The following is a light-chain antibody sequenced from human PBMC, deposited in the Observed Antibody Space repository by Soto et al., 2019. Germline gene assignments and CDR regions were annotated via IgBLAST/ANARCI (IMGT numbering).Light chain of an antibody. V-gene: IGKV3-20*01. J-gene: IGKJ5*01. CDR3: QQYNNWHTIT. CDR2: GAS. CDR1: QSVSSSY. Sequence: EIVLTQSPCTLSLSPVERATLSRRASQSVSSSYLAWYQQKPGQAPSLLIYGASRRATGIPDSFSGSGSGTEFTLTISSLKSEDFAVYYCQQYNNWHTITFGQGTRLEIK.